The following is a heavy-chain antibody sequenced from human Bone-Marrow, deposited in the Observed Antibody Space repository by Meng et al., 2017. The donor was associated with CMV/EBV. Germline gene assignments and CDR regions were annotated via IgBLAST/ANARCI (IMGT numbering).Heavy chain of an antibody. CDR3: ARDQQWLRLPHYFDY. CDR1: GYTFTRYY. J-gene: IGHJ4*02. Sequence: ASVKVSCKASGYTFTRYYMHLVRQAPGQGLEWMGIINPSGGSTSYAQKFQGRVTMTRDTSTSTLYMELSSLRSEDTAVYYCARDQQWLRLPHYFDYWGQGTLVTVSS. V-gene: IGHV1-46*01. CDR2: INPSGGST. D-gene: IGHD5-12*01.